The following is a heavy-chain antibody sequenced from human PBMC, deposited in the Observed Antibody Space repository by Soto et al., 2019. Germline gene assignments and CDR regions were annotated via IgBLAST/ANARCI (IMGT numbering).Heavy chain of an antibody. CDR1: GFTFSNYG. D-gene: IGHD3-16*02. V-gene: IGHV3-23*01. Sequence: GGSLRLSCAASGFTFSNYGMSWVRQAPGKGLEWVSGISGSGGSIYYADSVKGRFTVTRDNPQNTLYLQMNSLRAEDTAVYYCAKVHSYDYIWGSYRLNHFDYWGQGTLVTVSS. CDR2: ISGSGGSI. J-gene: IGHJ4*02. CDR3: AKVHSYDYIWGSYRLNHFDY.